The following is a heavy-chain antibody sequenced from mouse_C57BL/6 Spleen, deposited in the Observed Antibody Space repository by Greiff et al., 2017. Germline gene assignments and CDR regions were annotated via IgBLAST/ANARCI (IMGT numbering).Heavy chain of an antibody. V-gene: IGHV1-64*01. D-gene: IGHD2-1*01. CDR3: ARSGGNPLDFDY. CDR2: IHPNSGST. Sequence: QVQLQQPGAELVKPGASVKLSCKASGYTFTSYWMHWVKQRPGQGLEWIGMIHPNSGSTNYNEKFKSKATLTVDKSSSTAYMQLSSLTSEDSAVYYCARSGGNPLDFDYWGQGTTLTVSS. J-gene: IGHJ2*01. CDR1: GYTFTSYW.